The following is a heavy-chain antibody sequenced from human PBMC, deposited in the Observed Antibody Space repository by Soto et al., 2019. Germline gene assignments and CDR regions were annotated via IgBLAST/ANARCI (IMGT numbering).Heavy chain of an antibody. CDR2: ISYDGSNK. CDR1: GFTFSSYA. CDR3: ARVRVGAKSHPFDY. D-gene: IGHD1-26*01. J-gene: IGHJ4*02. Sequence: QVQLVESGGGVVQPGRSLRLSCAASGFTFSSYAMHWFSQAPGKGLEGVAVISYDGSNKYYADSVKGRFTISRDNSKNPLYLQMNSLRAEDTAVDYCARVRVGAKSHPFDYWGQGTLVTVSS. V-gene: IGHV3-30-3*01.